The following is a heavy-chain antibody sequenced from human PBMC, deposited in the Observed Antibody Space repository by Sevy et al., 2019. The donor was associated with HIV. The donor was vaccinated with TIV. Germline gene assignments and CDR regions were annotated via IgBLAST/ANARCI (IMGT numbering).Heavy chain of an antibody. D-gene: IGHD2-21*02. Sequence: ASVKVSCKASGYTFTSYGISWVRQAPGQGLEWMGWISAYNGNTNYAQKLQGRVTMTTDTSTRTAYVELTSLRSDDTAIYYCARDLGGYGGNSIDYWGQGTLVTVSS. CDR3: ARDLGGYGGNSIDY. V-gene: IGHV1-18*01. J-gene: IGHJ4*02. CDR2: ISAYNGNT. CDR1: GYTFTSYG.